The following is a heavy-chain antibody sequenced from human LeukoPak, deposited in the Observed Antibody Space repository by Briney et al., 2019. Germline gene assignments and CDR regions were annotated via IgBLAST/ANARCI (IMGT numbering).Heavy chain of an antibody. J-gene: IGHJ6*03. CDR3: ARSSDFGVVIGHYYMDV. CDR1: GGSINSYY. CDR2: IYTSGST. V-gene: IGHV4-4*07. D-gene: IGHD3-3*01. Sequence: SETLSLTCTVSGGSINSYYWSWIRQPAGKGLEWIGRIYTSGSTNYNPSLKNRVTLSVDKSKNQFSLKLSSVTAADTAVYYCARSSDFGVVIGHYYMDVWGEGTTVTVSS.